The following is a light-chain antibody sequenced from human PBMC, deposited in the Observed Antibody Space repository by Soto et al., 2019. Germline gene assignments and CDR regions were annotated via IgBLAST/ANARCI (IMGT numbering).Light chain of an antibody. CDR1: SSDVGAYNY. CDR2: DVN. J-gene: IGLJ2*01. CDR3: CSHAPGAMWV. Sequence: QSVLTQPRSVSGSPGQSVTISCTGTSSDVGAYNYVSWYQKHPGKAPKLILYDVNKRPSGVPDRFSGSKSGNTASLTISGLQAEDEADYYCCSHAPGAMWVFGGGTQLT. V-gene: IGLV2-11*01.